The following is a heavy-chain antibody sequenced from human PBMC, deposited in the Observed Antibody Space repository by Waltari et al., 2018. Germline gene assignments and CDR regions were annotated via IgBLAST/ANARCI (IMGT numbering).Heavy chain of an antibody. D-gene: IGHD3-22*01. V-gene: IGHV4-39*07. Sequence: QVQLQESGPGLVKPSETLSLTCTVSGGSISSSSYYWGWIRQPPGKGLEWIGSIYYSGSTNYNPSLKSRVTISVDTSKNQFSLKLSSVTAADTAVYYCARGRPYYYDSSGYYYLDPWGQGTLVTVSS. CDR3: ARGRPYYYDSSGYYYLDP. CDR1: GGSISSSSYY. J-gene: IGHJ5*02. CDR2: IYYSGST.